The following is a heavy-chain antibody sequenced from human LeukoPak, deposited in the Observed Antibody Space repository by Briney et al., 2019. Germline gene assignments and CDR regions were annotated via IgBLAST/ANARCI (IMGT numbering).Heavy chain of an antibody. J-gene: IGHJ5*02. CDR2: IHYSGST. Sequence: SETLSLTCTVSGXSISSYYWSWIRQPPGKGLEWIGYIHYSGSTNYNPSLKSRVTISVDTSKNQFSLKLSSVTAADTAVYYCARPRYSSGWYWFDPWGQGTLVTVSS. CDR3: ARPRYSSGWYWFDP. D-gene: IGHD6-19*01. V-gene: IGHV4-59*08. CDR1: GXSISSYY.